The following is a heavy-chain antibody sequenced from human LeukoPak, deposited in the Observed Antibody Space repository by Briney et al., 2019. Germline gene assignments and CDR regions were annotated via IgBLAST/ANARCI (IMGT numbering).Heavy chain of an antibody. Sequence: PGGSLRLSCAASGYTFPSYSLNWVRQSPGKGLEGISYVGTGGDDIYYADSVTGRFTISRDNAEKSVYLQMNSLRVEDTVVYYCVRGGRGRDDYFDYWGQGTQVTVSS. CDR1: GYTFPSYS. V-gene: IGHV3-21*05. CDR3: VRGGRGRDDYFDY. CDR2: VGTGGDDI. D-gene: IGHD3-10*01. J-gene: IGHJ4*02.